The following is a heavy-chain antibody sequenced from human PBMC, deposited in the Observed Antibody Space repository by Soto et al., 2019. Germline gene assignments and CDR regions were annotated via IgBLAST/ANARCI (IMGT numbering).Heavy chain of an antibody. V-gene: IGHV4-31*03. J-gene: IGHJ5*02. D-gene: IGHD2-15*01. CDR1: GGSISSGGYY. CDR2: IYYSGST. Sequence: QVQLQESGPGLVKPSQTLSLTCTVSGGSISSGGYYWSWIRQHPGKGLEWIGYIYYSGSTYYNPSLKSRVTISVDTSKSQFSLKLSSVTAADTAVYYCARDPYCSGGSCYSGWFDPWGQGTLVTVSS. CDR3: ARDPYCSGGSCYSGWFDP.